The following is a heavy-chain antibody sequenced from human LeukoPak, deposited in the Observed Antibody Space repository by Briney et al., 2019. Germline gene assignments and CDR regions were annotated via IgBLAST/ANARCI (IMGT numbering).Heavy chain of an antibody. D-gene: IGHD6-19*01. CDR3: AKAYSSGWPTTSPHDAFDI. V-gene: IGHV3-23*01. CDR1: GFTFSSYA. J-gene: IGHJ3*02. Sequence: GGSLRLSCAASGFTFSSYAMSWVRQAPGKGLEWVSAISGSGGSTYYADSVKGPFTISRDNSKNTLYLQMNSLRAEDTAVYYCAKAYSSGWPTTSPHDAFDIWGQGTMVTVSS. CDR2: ISGSGGST.